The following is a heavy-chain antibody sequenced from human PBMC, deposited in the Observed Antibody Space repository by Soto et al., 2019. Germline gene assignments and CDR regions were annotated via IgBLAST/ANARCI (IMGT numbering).Heavy chain of an antibody. J-gene: IGHJ5*02. CDR3: ERGGEARGQDNRWFDT. CDR2: IYPSGDT. D-gene: IGHD7-27*01. V-gene: IGHV4-4*07. CDR1: GGSISNYY. Sequence: SETLSLTCTVSGGSISNYYWTWIRQPAGKGLEWIGRIYPSGDTNYNPSLKSRVTMSIEASRNQFSLKLTSVTAADTAVYYCERGGEARGQDNRWFDTWGQGTVVTVSS.